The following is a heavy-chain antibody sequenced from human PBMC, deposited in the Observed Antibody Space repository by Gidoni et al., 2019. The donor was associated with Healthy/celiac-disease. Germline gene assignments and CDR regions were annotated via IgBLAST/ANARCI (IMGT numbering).Heavy chain of an antibody. CDR1: GGSISSGGYS. D-gene: IGHD5-12*01. CDR3: ARGQKVLEWLGVGRGLPEDNWFDP. Sequence: QLQLQESGSGLVKPSQTLSLTCAVSGGSISSGGYSWSWIRPPPGKGLEWIGYIYHSGSTYYNPSLKSRVTISLDRSKNQFSLKLSSVTAADTAVYYCARGQKVLEWLGVGRGLPEDNWFDPWGQGTLVTVSS. V-gene: IGHV4-30-2*01. CDR2: IYHSGST. J-gene: IGHJ5*02.